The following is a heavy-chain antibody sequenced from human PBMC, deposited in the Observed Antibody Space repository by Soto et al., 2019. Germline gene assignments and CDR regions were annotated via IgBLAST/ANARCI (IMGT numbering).Heavy chain of an antibody. CDR1: GGTFGNSA. V-gene: IGHV1-69*12. Sequence: QVQLVQSGAEVKKPGSSVNVSCKTSGGTFGNSAVAWVRQAPGQGLEWMGGIVPMFDTANYAQKFQGRLTVNGDHSTSTGYMEVRRLGSGGKAVFYCARDWYPESAFWGGPFGGGRFRPRGQGTPGTGSS. J-gene: IGHJ5*02. D-gene: IGHD3-16*01. CDR2: IVPMFDTA. CDR3: ARDWYPESAFWGGPFGGGRFRP.